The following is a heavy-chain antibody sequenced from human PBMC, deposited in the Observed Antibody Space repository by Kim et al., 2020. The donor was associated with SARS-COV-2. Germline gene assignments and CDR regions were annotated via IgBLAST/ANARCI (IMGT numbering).Heavy chain of an antibody. CDR3: AKDSGGTVGDYFDN. D-gene: IGHD3-10*01. CDR1: GFMFSRCG. Sequence: GGSLRLSCAASGFMFSRCGMHWVRQAPGKGLEWVAVIWFDGSNIYYADSVRGRFTISRDNSKNQLYLQMSNLRAEDTAVYYCAKDSGGTVGDYFDNWGQGTLVTVSS. CDR2: IWFDGSNI. J-gene: IGHJ4*02. V-gene: IGHV3-33*06.